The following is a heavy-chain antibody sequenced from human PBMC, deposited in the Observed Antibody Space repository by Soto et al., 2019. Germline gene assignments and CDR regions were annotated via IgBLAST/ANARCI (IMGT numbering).Heavy chain of an antibody. CDR2: IYYSGST. CDR1: GGSISSSSYY. D-gene: IGHD6-19*01. J-gene: IGHJ3*02. CDR3: ARHLFSSGWYLI. Sequence: QLQLQESGPGLVKPSETLSLTCTVSGGSISSSSYYWGWIRQPPGKGLEWIGSIYYSGSTYYNPSLNSRVTISVDTSKNQFSLKLSSVTAADTAVYYCARHLFSSGWYLIWGQGTMVTVSS. V-gene: IGHV4-39*01.